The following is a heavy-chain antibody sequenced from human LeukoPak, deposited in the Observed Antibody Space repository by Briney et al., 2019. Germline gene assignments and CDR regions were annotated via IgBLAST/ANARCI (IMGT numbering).Heavy chain of an antibody. D-gene: IGHD6-13*01. V-gene: IGHV3-33*06. CDR3: GKERGYSSSRALDY. J-gene: IGHJ4*02. CDR1: GFTFSSYG. Sequence: PGRSLRLSCAASGFTFSSYGMHWVRQAPGKGLEWVAVIWYDGSNKYYADSVKGRFTISRDNSKNTLYLQMNSLRAEDTAVYYCGKERGYSSSRALDYWGQGTLVTVSS. CDR2: IWYDGSNK.